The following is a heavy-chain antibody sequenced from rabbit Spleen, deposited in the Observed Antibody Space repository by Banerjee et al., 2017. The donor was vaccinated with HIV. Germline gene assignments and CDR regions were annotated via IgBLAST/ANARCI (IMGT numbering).Heavy chain of an antibody. J-gene: IGHJ6*01. D-gene: IGHD8-1*01. CDR2: IDTGSSGFT. CDR1: GFSFSSSYY. Sequence: QQLVESGGGLVKPGASLTLTCTASGFSFSSSYYMCWVRQAPGKGLEWIACIDTGSSGFTYFASWAKGRFTISKTSSTTVTLQVPSLTAADTATYFCARDSGTSFSSYGMDLWGPGTLVTVS. CDR3: ARDSGTSFSSYGMDL. V-gene: IGHV1S40*01.